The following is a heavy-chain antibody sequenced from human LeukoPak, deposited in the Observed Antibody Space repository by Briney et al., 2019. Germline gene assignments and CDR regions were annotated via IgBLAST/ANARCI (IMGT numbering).Heavy chain of an antibody. CDR2: ISYDGSNK. CDR1: GFTFSSYG. V-gene: IGHV3-30*18. J-gene: IGHJ4*02. CDR3: AKVSAGMGDVDY. D-gene: IGHD1-26*01. Sequence: PGGSLRLSCAASGFTFSSYGMRWVRQAPGKGLEWVAVISYDGSNKYYADSVKGRFTISRDNSKNTLYLQMNSLRVEDTAVYYCAKVSAGMGDVDYWGQGTLVTVSS.